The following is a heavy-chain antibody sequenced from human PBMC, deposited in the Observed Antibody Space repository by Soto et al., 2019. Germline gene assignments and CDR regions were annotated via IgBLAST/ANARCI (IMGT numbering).Heavy chain of an antibody. CDR2: IKQEGREQ. V-gene: IGHV3-7*05. CDR3: AREAV. Sequence: EVQLVESGGGLVQPGGSLRLSCAASGFTFSGYWMSWVRQAPGKGLEWVANIKQEGREQFYVDSVKGRFTISRDNAKNSLYLQMNILRAEDTAVYFCAREAVWGQGTTVTVSS. CDR1: GFTFSGYW. J-gene: IGHJ6*02.